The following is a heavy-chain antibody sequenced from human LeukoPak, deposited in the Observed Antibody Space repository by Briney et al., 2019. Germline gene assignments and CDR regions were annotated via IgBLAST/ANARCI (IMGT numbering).Heavy chain of an antibody. CDR2: ISGSGGST. Sequence: PGGSLRLSCAASGFTFSSYAMSWVRQAPGKGLEGVSAISGSGGSTYYADSVKGRFTISRDNSKNTLYLQMNSLRAEDTAVYYCAKPNSSGWYEQSWDYWGQGTLVTVSS. D-gene: IGHD6-19*01. J-gene: IGHJ4*02. CDR1: GFTFSSYA. CDR3: AKPNSSGWYEQSWDY. V-gene: IGHV3-23*01.